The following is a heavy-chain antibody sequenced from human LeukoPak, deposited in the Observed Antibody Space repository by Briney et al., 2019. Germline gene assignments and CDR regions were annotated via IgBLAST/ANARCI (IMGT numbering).Heavy chain of an antibody. CDR3: ARGYYYDSSGRFGYYMEV. CDR2: IYTSGST. J-gene: IGHJ6*03. Sequence: KSSQTLSLTCTVSGGSISSGSYYWSWIRQPAGKGLEWIGRIYTSGSTNYNPSLKSRVTISVDTSKNQFSLKLSSVTAADTAVYYCARGYYYDSSGRFGYYMEVWGKGTTVTISS. CDR1: GGSISSGSYY. V-gene: IGHV4-61*02. D-gene: IGHD3-22*01.